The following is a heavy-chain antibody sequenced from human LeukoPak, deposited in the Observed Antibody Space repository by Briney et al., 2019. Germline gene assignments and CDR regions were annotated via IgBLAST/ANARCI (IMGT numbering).Heavy chain of an antibody. CDR3: ARESKTYYDSPIDY. CDR1: GYTFTGYY. V-gene: IGHV1-2*06. CDR2: INPNSGGT. D-gene: IGHD3-3*01. J-gene: IGHJ4*02. Sequence: ASVKVSCKASGYTFTGYYMHWVRQAPGQGLEWMGRINPNSGGTNYAQKFQGRVTMTRDTSISTAYMELSRLRSGDTAVYYCARESKTYYDSPIDYWGQGTLVTVSS.